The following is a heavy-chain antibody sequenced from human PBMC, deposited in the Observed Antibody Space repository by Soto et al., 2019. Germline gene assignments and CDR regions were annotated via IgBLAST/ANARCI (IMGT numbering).Heavy chain of an antibody. CDR1: GFSLSTNGMC. CDR3: ARTPLTTGWSVDY. J-gene: IGHJ4*02. Sequence: SGPTLVNPTQTLTLTCTFSGFSLSTNGMCVSWIRQPPGKALEWLALVDWDDDKFYSISLRTRLTISRDTSKNQVVLTMTDMDPVDAATYYCARTPLTTGWSVDYWGQGTLVTVSS. V-gene: IGHV2-70*01. CDR2: VDWDDDK. D-gene: IGHD6-19*01.